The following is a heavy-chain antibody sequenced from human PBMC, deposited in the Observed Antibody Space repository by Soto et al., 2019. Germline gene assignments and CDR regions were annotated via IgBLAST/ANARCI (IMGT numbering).Heavy chain of an antibody. CDR2: IYYSGST. D-gene: IGHD3-22*01. V-gene: IGHV4-39*01. CDR1: GGSISSSSYY. CDR3: ARHRRDYYDSSGYYYVGY. J-gene: IGHJ4*02. Sequence: SETLSLTCTVSGGSISSSSYYWGWIRQPPGKGLEWIGSIYYSGSTYYNPSLKSRVTISVDTSKNQFSLKLSSVTAADTAVYYCARHRRDYYDSSGYYYVGYWGQGTLVTVS.